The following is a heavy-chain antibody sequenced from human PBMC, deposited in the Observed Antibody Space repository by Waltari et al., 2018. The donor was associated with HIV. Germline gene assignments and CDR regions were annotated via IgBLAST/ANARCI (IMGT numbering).Heavy chain of an antibody. D-gene: IGHD1-26*01. V-gene: IGHV4-39*01. J-gene: IGHJ5*02. Sequence: QLQLQESGPGLVTPSETLSLTCTVSGGSISSSSYYWGWIRQPPGKGLEWIGSIYYSGTPSYNPSLKSRVTISVDTPKNQFSLKLSSVTAADTAVYYCARLEIIVGATGWFDPWGQGTLVTVSS. CDR1: GGSISSSSYY. CDR2: IYYSGTP. CDR3: ARLEIIVGATGWFDP.